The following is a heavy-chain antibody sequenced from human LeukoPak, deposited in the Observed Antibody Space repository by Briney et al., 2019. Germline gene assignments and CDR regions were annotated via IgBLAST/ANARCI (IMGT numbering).Heavy chain of an antibody. V-gene: IGHV3-21*01. D-gene: IGHD1-26*01. CDR3: ARWGLGPSFDS. CDR1: GFMFSGYS. CDR2: ISGGSDYI. J-gene: IGHJ4*02. Sequence: SGGSLRLSCAASGFMFSGYSMTWVRQAPGKGLEWVSYISGGSDYIYYTDSVKGRFTISRDNAKKSLYLQLNSLRVEDTAVYYCARWGLGPSFDSWGQGTLVTVSS.